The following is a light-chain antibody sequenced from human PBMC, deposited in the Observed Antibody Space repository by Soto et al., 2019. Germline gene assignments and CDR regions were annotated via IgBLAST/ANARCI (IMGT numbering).Light chain of an antibody. V-gene: IGKV3-20*01. Sequence: IVVSHSPGTLSLPKGERATLSCRASHSVTSDYLAWYQQKPGQAPRLLIYGATKRATGIPDRFSGSGSGTDFTLTISRLEAEDFAVYYCQQYGDLPRVFGQGTKVDIK. CDR1: HSVTSDY. CDR2: GAT. CDR3: QQYGDLPRV. J-gene: IGKJ1*01.